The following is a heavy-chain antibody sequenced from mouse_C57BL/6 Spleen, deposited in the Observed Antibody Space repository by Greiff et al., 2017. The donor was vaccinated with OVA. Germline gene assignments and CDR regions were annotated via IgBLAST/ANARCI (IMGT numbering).Heavy chain of an antibody. CDR1: GYTFTSYW. Sequence: VQLQQPGAELVRPGSSVKLSCKASGYTFTSYWMDWVKQRPGQGLEWIGNIYPSDSETHYNQKFKDKATLTVDKSSSTAYMQLSSLTSEDSAVYSCASGDSSGPYYAMDYWGQGTSVTVSS. CDR2: IYPSDSET. D-gene: IGHD3-2*02. V-gene: IGHV1-61*01. CDR3: ASGDSSGPYYAMDY. J-gene: IGHJ4*01.